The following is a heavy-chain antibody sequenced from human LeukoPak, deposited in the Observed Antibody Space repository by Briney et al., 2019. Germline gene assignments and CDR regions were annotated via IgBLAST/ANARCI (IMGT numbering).Heavy chain of an antibody. CDR1: GFTFSHHG. CDR3: VVVVVPAAVWHFDF. D-gene: IGHD2-15*01. V-gene: IGHV3-33*01. CDR2: VWPDGNKN. Sequence: GTSLRLSCAASGFTFSHHGLHWVRQAPGKGLEWLAIVWPDGNKNLYADSVKGRFIISKDNPKNTVYLQMNSLRVEDTALYYCVVVVVPAAVWHFDFWGSGTLVTVSS. J-gene: IGHJ2*01.